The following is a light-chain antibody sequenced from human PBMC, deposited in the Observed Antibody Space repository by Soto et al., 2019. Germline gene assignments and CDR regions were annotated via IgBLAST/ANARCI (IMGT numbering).Light chain of an antibody. CDR2: GAS. CDR3: QQYGNSPYT. CDR1: QSVSSSY. Sequence: EIVLTQSPGTLSLSPGERATLSCRASQSVSSSYLAWYQQKPGQAPRLLIYGASSRATGIPDRFSGSGSGTGFTLTISRLEPEDFAVYYCQQYGNSPYTFGQGTTLEIK. V-gene: IGKV3-20*01. J-gene: IGKJ2*01.